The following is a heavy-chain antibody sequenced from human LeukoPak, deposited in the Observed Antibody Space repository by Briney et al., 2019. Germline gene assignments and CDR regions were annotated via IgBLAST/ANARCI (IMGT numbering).Heavy chain of an antibody. Sequence: PSETLSLTCTVSGGSISSYYWSWIRQPAGKGLEWIGRIYTSGSTNYNPSLKSRVTMSIDTSKNQFSLKLSSVAAAETAVYYCARNLLVPAATNYYYYYYMDVWGKGTTVTVSS. CDR1: GGSISSYY. CDR3: ARNLLVPAATNYYYYYYMDV. V-gene: IGHV4-4*07. CDR2: IYTSGST. D-gene: IGHD2-2*01. J-gene: IGHJ6*03.